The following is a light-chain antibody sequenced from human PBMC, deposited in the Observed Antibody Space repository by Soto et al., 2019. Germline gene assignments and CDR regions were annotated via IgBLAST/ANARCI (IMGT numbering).Light chain of an antibody. CDR2: AAF. J-gene: IGKJ5*01. CDR1: QGIDSH. CDR3: KQYYTWPPRLT. Sequence: DLQLTQSPSFLSASVGDRVTITCRASQGIDSHLAWYQQEPGKAPKLLIYAAFFLQSGVPSRFSGSGSGTEFTLTISSLQSEDVAIYYCKQYYTWPPRLTFGQGTRLEIK. V-gene: IGKV1-9*01.